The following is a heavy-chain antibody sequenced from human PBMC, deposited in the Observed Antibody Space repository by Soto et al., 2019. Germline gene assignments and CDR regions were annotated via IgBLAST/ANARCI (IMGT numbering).Heavy chain of an antibody. Sequence: GTPAKACSEASRYTITSRCISSPQQSPGQRLEWMGWISAYNGNTNYAQKLQGRVTMTTDTSTSTAYMELRSLRSDDTAVYYCARGVTTILNDYYFYSLDVWGKGTPVTVSS. J-gene: IGHJ6*03. CDR2: ISAYNGNT. CDR1: RYTITSRC. CDR3: ARGVTTILNDYYFYSLDV. V-gene: IGHV1-18*01. D-gene: IGHD3-22*01.